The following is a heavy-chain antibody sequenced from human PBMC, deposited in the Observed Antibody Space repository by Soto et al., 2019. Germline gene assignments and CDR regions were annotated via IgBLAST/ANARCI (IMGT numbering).Heavy chain of an antibody. V-gene: IGHV1-18*01. J-gene: IGHJ6*02. CDR3: ARDWGNCTGGSCYSDYYYYYGMDV. CDR2: ISAYNGNT. Sequence: QVPLVQSGAEVKKPGASVKVSCKASGYTFPNYGISWVRQAPGQGLEWMGWISAYNGNTNYAQKLQGRVTMTTDTSTYTAYMELRSLRSDDTAVYYCARDWGNCTGGSCYSDYYYYYGMDVWGQGTTVTVSS. D-gene: IGHD2-15*01. CDR1: GYTFPNYG.